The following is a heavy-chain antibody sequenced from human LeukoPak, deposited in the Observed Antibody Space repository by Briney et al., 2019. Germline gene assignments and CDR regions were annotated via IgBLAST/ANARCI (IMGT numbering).Heavy chain of an antibody. CDR1: GGTFSSYA. V-gene: IGHV1-69*13. CDR2: IIPIFGTA. CDR3: ARSLVPAAIRSVGGFDY. J-gene: IGHJ4*02. Sequence: EASVKVSCKASGGTFSSYAISWVRQALGQGLEWMGGIIPIFGTANYAQKFQGRVTITADESTSTAYMELSSLRSEDTAVYYCARSLVPAAIRSVGGFDYWGQGTLVTVSS. D-gene: IGHD2-2*02.